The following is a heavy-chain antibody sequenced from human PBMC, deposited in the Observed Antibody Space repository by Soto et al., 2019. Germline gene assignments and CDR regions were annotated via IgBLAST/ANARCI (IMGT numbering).Heavy chain of an antibody. CDR1: GFTFSSYG. CDR2: ISSSSSYI. V-gene: IGHV3-21*04. J-gene: IGHJ3*02. CDR3: ARDLDPGYAFDI. Sequence: GGSLRLSCAASGFTFSSYGMNWVRQAPGKGLEWVSSISSSSSYIYYADSVKGRFTISRDNAKNSLYLQMNSLRAEDTAVYYCARDLDPGYAFDIWGQGTMVTVSS.